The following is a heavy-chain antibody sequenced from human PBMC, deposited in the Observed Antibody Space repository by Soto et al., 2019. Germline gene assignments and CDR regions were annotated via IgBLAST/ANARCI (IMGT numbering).Heavy chain of an antibody. Sequence: PSETLSLTCAVSGGSISSGGYSWSWIRQPPGKGLEWIGYIYHSGSTYYNPSLKSRVTISVDRSKNQFSLKLSSVTAADTAVYYWARQVGYCSSTSCYEGYYYGMDVCGQGTTVTVSS. CDR2: IYHSGST. CDR3: ARQVGYCSSTSCYEGYYYGMDV. D-gene: IGHD2-2*03. V-gene: IGHV4-30-2*01. J-gene: IGHJ6*02. CDR1: GGSISSGGYS.